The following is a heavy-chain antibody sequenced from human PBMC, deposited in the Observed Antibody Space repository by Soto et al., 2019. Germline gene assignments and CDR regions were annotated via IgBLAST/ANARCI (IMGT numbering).Heavy chain of an antibody. CDR1: GGSITNGGYY. J-gene: IGHJ6*03. CDR2: IYYSGST. CDR3: ARRDFDYYYYMDV. V-gene: IGHV4-31*03. Sequence: SETLSLTCTVSGGSITNGGYYWSWIRQYPGKGLEWIGYIYYSGSTYYNPSLKSRVTISVDTSKNQFSLKLSSVTAADTAVYYCARRDFDYYYYMDVWGKGTTVTVSS.